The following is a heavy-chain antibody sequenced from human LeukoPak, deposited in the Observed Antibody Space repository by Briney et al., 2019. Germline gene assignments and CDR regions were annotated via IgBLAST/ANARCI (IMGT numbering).Heavy chain of an antibody. CDR1: GFTFSSYW. CDR3: ARAMTTVTTTATAQFDY. V-gene: IGHV3-7*01. J-gene: IGHJ4*02. CDR2: IKQDGSEK. D-gene: IGHD4-17*01. Sequence: GGSLRLSCAASGFTFSSYWMSWVRQAPGKGLEWVANIKQDGSEKYYVDSVKGRFTISRDNAKNSLYLQMNSLRAEGTAVYYCARAMTTVTTTATAQFDYWGQGTLVTVSS.